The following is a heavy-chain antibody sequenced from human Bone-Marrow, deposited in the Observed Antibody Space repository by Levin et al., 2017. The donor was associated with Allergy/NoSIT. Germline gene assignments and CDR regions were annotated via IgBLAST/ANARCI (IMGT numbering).Heavy chain of an antibody. Sequence: PSETLSLTCAVSGGSISSGGYSWSWIRQTPGTGLEWIGYIYYSGSTYYNPSLKSRLTISVDTSKNQFSLNLTSVTPADTAVYYCATGSGSYKIYFAYWGQGTLVTVSS. D-gene: IGHD3-10*01. CDR1: GGSISSGGYS. J-gene: IGHJ4*02. CDR2: IYYSGST. V-gene: IGHV4-30-4*01. CDR3: ATGSGSYKIYFAY.